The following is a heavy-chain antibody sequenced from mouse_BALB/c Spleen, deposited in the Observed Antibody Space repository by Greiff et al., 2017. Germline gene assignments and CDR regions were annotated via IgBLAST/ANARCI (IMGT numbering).Heavy chain of an antibody. CDR3: ARFRDYGSSSYWYFDV. Sequence: EVQLQESGPSLVKPSQTLSLTCSVTGDSITSGYWNWIRKFPGNKLEYMGYISYSGSTYYNPSLKSRISITRDTSKNQYYLQLNSVTTEDTATYYCARFRDYGSSSYWYFDVWGAGTTVTVSS. D-gene: IGHD1-1*01. CDR1: GDSITSGY. V-gene: IGHV3-8*02. CDR2: ISYSGST. J-gene: IGHJ1*01.